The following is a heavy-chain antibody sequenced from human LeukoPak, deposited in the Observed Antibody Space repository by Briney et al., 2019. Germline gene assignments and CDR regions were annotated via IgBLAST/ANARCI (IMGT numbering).Heavy chain of an antibody. Sequence: PSETLSLTCTVSGGSISSYYWSWIRQPPGKGLEWIGYMYNSGSTNYNPSLKSRVSISVDMSKNQFSLKLSSVTAADTAVYYCARTMVREYYHSLDVWGQGTTVTVSS. CDR1: GGSISSYY. CDR2: MYNSGST. V-gene: IGHV4-59*01. CDR3: ARTMVREYYHSLDV. D-gene: IGHD3-10*01. J-gene: IGHJ6*02.